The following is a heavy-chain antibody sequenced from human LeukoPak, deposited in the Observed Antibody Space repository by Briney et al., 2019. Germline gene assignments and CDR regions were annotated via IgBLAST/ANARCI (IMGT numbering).Heavy chain of an antibody. J-gene: IGHJ5*02. Sequence: SETLSLTCTVSGGSISSSSYYWCWIRQPPGKGLEWIGGIYYSGSTYYNPSLKSRVTISVATSTHPFVLKLSSVTAADTAVYYCASSQWELLLAWFDPWGQGTLVTVSS. CDR2: IYYSGST. V-gene: IGHV4-39*01. D-gene: IGHD1-26*01. CDR1: GGSISSSSYY. CDR3: ASSQWELLLAWFDP.